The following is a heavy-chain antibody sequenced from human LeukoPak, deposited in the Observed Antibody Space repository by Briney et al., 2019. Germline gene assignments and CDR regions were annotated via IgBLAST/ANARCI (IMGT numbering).Heavy chain of an antibody. CDR1: GGTFSSYA. Sequence: SVKVSCKASGGTFSSYAIGWVRQAPGQGLEWMGRIIPILGIANYAQKFQGRVTITADKSTSTAYMELSSLRSEDTAVYYCARDHGTAAAGYYFDYWGQGTLVTVSS. CDR2: IIPILGIA. CDR3: ARDHGTAAAGYYFDY. J-gene: IGHJ4*02. V-gene: IGHV1-69*04. D-gene: IGHD6-13*01.